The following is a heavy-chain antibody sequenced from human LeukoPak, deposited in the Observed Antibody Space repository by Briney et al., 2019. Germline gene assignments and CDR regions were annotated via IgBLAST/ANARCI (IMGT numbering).Heavy chain of an antibody. Sequence: SETLSLTCTVSGDSISSSSYYWGWIRQPPGKGLEWIGTIYYSGSTYYNPSLKSRVTISVDTSKNQFSLKLSSVTATDTAVYYCARAPLGRGRLGYGMDVWGRGTTVTVSS. V-gene: IGHV4-39*07. J-gene: IGHJ6*02. CDR2: IYYSGST. CDR1: GDSISSSSYY. D-gene: IGHD3-16*01. CDR3: ARAPLGRGRLGYGMDV.